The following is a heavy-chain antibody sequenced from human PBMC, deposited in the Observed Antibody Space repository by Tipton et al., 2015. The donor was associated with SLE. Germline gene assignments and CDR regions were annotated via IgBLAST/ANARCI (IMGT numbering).Heavy chain of an antibody. CDR3: ARLHGYSYGLNWFDP. D-gene: IGHD5-18*01. CDR2: IYYTGTTT. Sequence: TLSLTCTVSGGSISSSYYWGWIRQPPGKGLEWIGSIYYTGTTTYYNSFLKSRVTMSVDTSKNQFSLRLTSVIAADTAVYYCARLHGYSYGLNWFDPWGQGTLISVSS. J-gene: IGHJ5*02. CDR1: GGSISSSYY. V-gene: IGHV4-39*07.